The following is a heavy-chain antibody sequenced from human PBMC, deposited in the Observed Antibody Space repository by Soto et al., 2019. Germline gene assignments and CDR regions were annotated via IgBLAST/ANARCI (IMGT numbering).Heavy chain of an antibody. J-gene: IGHJ4*02. D-gene: IGHD6-19*01. CDR1: GFTFNTFA. CDR2: ISSNGGNT. Sequence: VQLVESGGTLVQPGGSLRLSCSASGFTFNTFAMHWVRQTPGKGLEFVSAISSNGGNTYYADSVKGRFAISRDNSKNTLYLQMYRQRPEDTALYYCVKEGYMRSDWYGQFDCWGQGTLVTVSS. CDR3: VKEGYMRSDWYGQFDC. V-gene: IGHV3-64D*06.